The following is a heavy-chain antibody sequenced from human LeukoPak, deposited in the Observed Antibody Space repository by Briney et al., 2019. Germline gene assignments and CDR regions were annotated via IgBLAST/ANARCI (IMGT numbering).Heavy chain of an antibody. CDR3: SRDSLSSCGGDCYSGLDV. V-gene: IGHV3-23*01. J-gene: IGHJ6*02. CDR1: GFTFSSYA. D-gene: IGHD2-21*02. CDR2: ISGSGGST. Sequence: QAGGSLRLSCAASGFTFSSYAMSWVRQAPGKGLEWVSAISGSGGSTYYADSVKGRFTISRDNAKNTLYLQMNSLRAEDTAVYYCSRDSLSSCGGDCYSGLDVWGQGTTVTVSS.